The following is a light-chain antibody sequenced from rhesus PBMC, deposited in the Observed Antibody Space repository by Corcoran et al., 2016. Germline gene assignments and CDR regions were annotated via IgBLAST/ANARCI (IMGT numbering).Light chain of an antibody. J-gene: IGKJ1*01. CDR2: RAS. V-gene: IGKV1-69*01. CDR1: QGISNW. CDR3: QQHDNSPRT. Sequence: DIQMTQSPSSLSASVGDRVTITCRASQGISNWLAWYQQKPGKAPTLLIYRASNLETGVPSRFSGSGSGTDFTLTISSLQPEDIATDYCQQHDNSPRTFGQGTKVEIK.